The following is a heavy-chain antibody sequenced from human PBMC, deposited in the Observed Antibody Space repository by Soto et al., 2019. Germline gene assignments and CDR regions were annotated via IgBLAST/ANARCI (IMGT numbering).Heavy chain of an antibody. J-gene: IGHJ6*02. CDR2: IYHSGST. D-gene: IGHD3-10*01. CDR3: ARHLVGPMVRGGKVYYYGMDV. Sequence: SETLSLTCAVSGGSISSSNWWSWVRQPPGKGLEWIGEIYHSGSTNYNPSLKSRVTISVDKSKNQFSLKLSSVTAADTAVYYCARHLVGPMVRGGKVYYYGMDVWGQGTTVTVSS. CDR1: GGSISSSNW. V-gene: IGHV4-4*02.